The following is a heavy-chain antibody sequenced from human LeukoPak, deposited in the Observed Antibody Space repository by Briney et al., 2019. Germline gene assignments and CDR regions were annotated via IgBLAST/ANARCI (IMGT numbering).Heavy chain of an antibody. J-gene: IGHJ4*02. CDR2: IIPIFGTA. CDR1: GGTFSSCA. Sequence: ASVKVSCKASGGTFSSCAISWVRQAPGQGLEWMGGIIPIFGTANYAQKFQGRVTITADESTSTAYMELSSLRSEDTAVYYCARARGLRYFDWLLPFDYWGQGTLVTVSS. V-gene: IGHV1-69*13. CDR3: ARARGLRYFDWLLPFDY. D-gene: IGHD3-9*01.